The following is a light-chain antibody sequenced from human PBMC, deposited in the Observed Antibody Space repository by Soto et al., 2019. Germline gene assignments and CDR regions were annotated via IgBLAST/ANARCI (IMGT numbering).Light chain of an antibody. V-gene: IGKV3-20*01. CDR2: GAS. CDR1: QSVDSSY. CDR3: QQYGSSTGT. Sequence: EIVLTQSPGTLSFSPGERATLSCRASQSVDSSYLAWYQQKPGQAPRLLIYGASIRATGIPDRFSGSGSGTDFTLTINRLQPGDFAVYYCQQYGSSTGTFGPGTKVDIK. J-gene: IGKJ3*01.